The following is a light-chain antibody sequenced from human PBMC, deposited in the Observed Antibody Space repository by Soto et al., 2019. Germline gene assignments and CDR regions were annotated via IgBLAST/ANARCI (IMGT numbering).Light chain of an antibody. CDR1: QSVSRY. J-gene: IGKJ4*01. Sequence: IVLTQFSATVCLSPVERATLSCTASQSVSRYLAWYQQKHGQAPRIIIYDASNRATGIPARFSGSESGADGTITISSLEKEDGSVYYCQQCSNSIWTFGGGTKVDIK. V-gene: IGKV3-11*01. CDR3: QQCSNSIWT. CDR2: DAS.